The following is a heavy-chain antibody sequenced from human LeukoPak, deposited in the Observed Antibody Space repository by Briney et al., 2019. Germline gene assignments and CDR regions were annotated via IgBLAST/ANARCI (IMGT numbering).Heavy chain of an antibody. CDR3: ARAQGSGWGYNWFDP. Sequence: ASVKVSCKASGYTFTGYYMHWVRQAPGQGLEGMGRINPNSGGTNYAQKFQGRVTMTRDTSISTAYMELSRLRPDDTAVYSCARAQGSGWGYNWFDPWGQGTLVTVSS. J-gene: IGHJ5*02. CDR2: INPNSGGT. CDR1: GYTFTGYY. D-gene: IGHD6-19*01. V-gene: IGHV1-2*06.